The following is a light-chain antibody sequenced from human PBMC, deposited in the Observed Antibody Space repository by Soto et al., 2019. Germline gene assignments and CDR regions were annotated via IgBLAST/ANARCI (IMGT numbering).Light chain of an antibody. CDR3: QQFSAVPT. V-gene: IGKV1-27*01. CDR1: QSIYYY. J-gene: IGKJ4*01. CDR2: AAS. Sequence: DIQMTQSPSSLSASVGDRVTITCRASQSIYYYLAWYQQKPGKVPTLLISAASTLQSGVPSRFSGSGSGTDFTLIISSLQPEDVATYYCQQFSAVPTFGVGTKVE.